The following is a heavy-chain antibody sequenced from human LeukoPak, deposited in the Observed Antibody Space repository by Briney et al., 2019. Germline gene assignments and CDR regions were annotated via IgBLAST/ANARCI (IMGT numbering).Heavy chain of an antibody. Sequence: PGGSLRLSCAASGFTFDDYAMHWVRQAPGKGLEWVSGISWNSGSIGYADSVKGRFTISRDNAKNSLYLQMNSLRAEDMALYYFAKVSSSSALGYFDYWGQGTLVTVSS. J-gene: IGHJ4*02. CDR2: ISWNSGSI. D-gene: IGHD6-6*01. V-gene: IGHV3-9*03. CDR1: GFTFDDYA. CDR3: AKVSSSSALGYFDY.